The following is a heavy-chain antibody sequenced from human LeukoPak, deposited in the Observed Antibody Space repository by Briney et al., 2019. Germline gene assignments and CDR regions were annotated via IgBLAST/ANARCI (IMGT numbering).Heavy chain of an antibody. V-gene: IGHV3-74*01. D-gene: IGHD2-15*01. CDR1: GFTFSSYW. Sequence: PGGSLRLSCAASGFTFSSYWMHWVRQAPGKGLVWVSRINSDGGSTSYADSVKGRFTISRDNAKNTLYLQMNSLRAEDTAVYYCARGVSPPYCSGGSCYSGWFDPWGQGTLVTVSS. CDR3: ARGVSPPYCSGGSCYSGWFDP. CDR2: INSDGGST. J-gene: IGHJ5*02.